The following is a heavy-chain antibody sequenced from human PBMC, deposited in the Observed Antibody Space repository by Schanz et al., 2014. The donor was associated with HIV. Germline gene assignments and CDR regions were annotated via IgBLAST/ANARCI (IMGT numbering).Heavy chain of an antibody. Sequence: QVQLEQSGAEVKKPGASVKVSCKASGYTFTDYYIHWVRQAPGQGLEWMGWINPHSGGTNYAQKFQGRVTRTRDPSVSTAYMDLIRLRSEDTAVYYCARDYEYASTPYCYFDVWGRGTLVTVTS. J-gene: IGHJ2*01. CDR2: INPHSGGT. V-gene: IGHV1-2*02. CDR3: ARDYEYASTPYCYFDV. D-gene: IGHD2-2*01. CDR1: GYTFTDYY.